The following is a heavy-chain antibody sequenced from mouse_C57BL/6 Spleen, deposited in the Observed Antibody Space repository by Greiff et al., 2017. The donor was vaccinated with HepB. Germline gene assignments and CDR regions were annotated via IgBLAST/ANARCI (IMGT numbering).Heavy chain of an antibody. D-gene: IGHD1-1*01. J-gene: IGHJ4*01. Sequence: DVQLQESGPELVKPGDSVKISCKASGYSFTGYFMNWVMQSHGKSLEWIGRINPYNGDTFYNQKFKGKATLTVDKSSSTAHMELRSLTSEDSAVYYCARSIYYYGSSHYAMDYWGQGTSVTVSS. CDR2: INPYNGDT. CDR3: ARSIYYYGSSHYAMDY. CDR1: GYSFTGYF. V-gene: IGHV1-20*01.